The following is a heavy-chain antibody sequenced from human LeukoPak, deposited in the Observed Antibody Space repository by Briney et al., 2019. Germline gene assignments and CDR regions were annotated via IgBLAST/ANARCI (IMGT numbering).Heavy chain of an antibody. D-gene: IGHD3-3*01. J-gene: IGHJ4*02. CDR3: ASEVGYRSLGY. CDR2: ITWKSHRT. CDR1: GFTLSRYG. Sequence: PGGSLRLSCAASGFTLSRYGMNWVRQTPGRGLEWVSFITWKSHRTHYADSVKGRFTVSRDNSKDSLYLQMNSLRTEDTGLYHCASEVGYRSLGYLGQGTLVTVSS. V-gene: IGHV3-43*01.